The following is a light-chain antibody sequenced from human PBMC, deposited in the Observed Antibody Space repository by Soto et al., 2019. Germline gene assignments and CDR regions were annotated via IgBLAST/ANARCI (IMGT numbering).Light chain of an antibody. CDR1: SVHSSYI. CDR2: LEGSGSY. V-gene: IGLV4-60*02. J-gene: IGLJ3*02. CDR3: ETWDSNTHTV. Sequence: QPVLTQSSSASASLGSSVKLTCTLRSVHSSYIIAWHQQQPGKAPRYLMKLEGSGSYNKGSGVPDRFSGSSSGADRYLTISNLQFEDEADYYCETWDSNTHTVFGGGTKLTVL.